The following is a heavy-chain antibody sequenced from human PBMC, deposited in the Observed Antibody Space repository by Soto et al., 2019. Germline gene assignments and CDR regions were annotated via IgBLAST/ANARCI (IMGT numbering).Heavy chain of an antibody. CDR1: GFTFSSYA. J-gene: IGHJ4*02. CDR2: ISSNGGST. CDR3: ARNSRNYYDSSGPLDY. V-gene: IGHV3-64*02. D-gene: IGHD3-22*01. Sequence: GSLRLSCAASGFTFSSYAMHWVRQAPGKGLEYVSAISSNGGSTYYADSVKGRFTISRDNSKNTLYLQMGSLRAEDMAVYYCARNSRNYYDSSGPLDYWGQGTLVTVPS.